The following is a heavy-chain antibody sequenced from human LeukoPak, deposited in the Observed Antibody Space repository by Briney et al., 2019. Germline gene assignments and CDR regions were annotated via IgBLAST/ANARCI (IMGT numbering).Heavy chain of an antibody. V-gene: IGHV4-59*08. D-gene: IGHD6-13*01. J-gene: IGHJ4*02. CDR2: IYYSGST. CDR3: ARLSSGSSSWYDIDY. Sequence: SETLSLTCTASGGSISSFYWSWIRQPPGKGLEWIGYIYYSGSTNYNPSLKSRVTISVDTSKNQFSLRLNSVTAADTAVYYCARLSSGSSSWYDIDYWGQGTLVTVSS. CDR1: GGSISSFY.